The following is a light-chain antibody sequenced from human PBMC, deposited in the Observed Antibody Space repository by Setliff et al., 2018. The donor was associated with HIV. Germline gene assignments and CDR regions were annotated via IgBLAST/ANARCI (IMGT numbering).Light chain of an antibody. Sequence: QSALTQPASMSGSPGQSITISCTGTSSDVGGYSLDSWYQQHPGKAPKLIIYEVTNRASGVSNRFSGSKSGNTASLTISGLQAEDEADYYCSSYAITNTLPFGTGTKVTVL. CDR1: SSDVGGYSL. CDR3: SSYAITNTLP. J-gene: IGLJ1*01. CDR2: EVT. V-gene: IGLV2-14*03.